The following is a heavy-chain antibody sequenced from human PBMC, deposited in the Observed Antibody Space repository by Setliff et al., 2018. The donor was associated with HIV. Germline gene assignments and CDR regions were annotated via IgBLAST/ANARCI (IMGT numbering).Heavy chain of an antibody. Sequence: SETLSLTCTVSGGSIWNYYWSWIRQPPGKGLEWIGTIYYSGSTYYNPSLKSRVTISVDTSKNQFSLKLSSVTAADTAVYYCARRPMDTYYFDYWGQGTLVTVSS. CDR3: ARRPMDTYYFDY. CDR2: IYYSGST. CDR1: GGSIWNYY. J-gene: IGHJ4*02. V-gene: IGHV4-59*08. D-gene: IGHD5-18*01.